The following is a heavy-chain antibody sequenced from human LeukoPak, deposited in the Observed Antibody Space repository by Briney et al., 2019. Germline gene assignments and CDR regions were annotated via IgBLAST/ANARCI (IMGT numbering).Heavy chain of an antibody. CDR3: ARGADSSGYYSIFYFDY. V-gene: IGHV4-59*01. D-gene: IGHD3-22*01. Sequence: SDTLSLTCTVSGSSISRYYWNWIRQPPGKGLEWIGYIYYSGSTNYNPSLKSRVTILVDTSKNQFSLKLSSVIAADTAVYYCARGADSSGYYSIFYFDYWGQGTLVTVSS. CDR1: GSSISRYY. J-gene: IGHJ4*02. CDR2: IYYSGST.